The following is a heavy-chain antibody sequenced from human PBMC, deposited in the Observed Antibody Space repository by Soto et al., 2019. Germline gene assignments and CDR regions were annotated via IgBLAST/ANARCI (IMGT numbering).Heavy chain of an antibody. D-gene: IGHD3-22*01. Sequence: ASLNVSCKASFYTFTSYVISFVRQAPVQGLEWMGWISAYNGNTNYAQKLQGRVTMTTDTSTSTAYMELRSLRSDDTAVYYCARRHQQNYASRGYIESWGQGTLVSVSS. CDR2: ISAYNGNT. V-gene: IGHV1-18*04. CDR1: FYTFTSYV. J-gene: IGHJ4*02. CDR3: ARRHQQNYASRGYIES.